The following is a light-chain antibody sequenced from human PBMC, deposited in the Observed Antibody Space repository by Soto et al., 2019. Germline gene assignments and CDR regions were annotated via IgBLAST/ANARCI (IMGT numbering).Light chain of an antibody. J-gene: IGKJ4*01. CDR2: AAS. CDR3: QKYNSALTL. Sequence: DIQMTQSPSSLSASVGDRVTITCRASQGSSNYLAWYQQKPGKVPKLLIYAASTLQSGVPSRFSGSGSGTDFTLTISSLQHEDVSTYYXQKYNSALTLFGGGTKVEIK. CDR1: QGSSNY. V-gene: IGKV1-27*01.